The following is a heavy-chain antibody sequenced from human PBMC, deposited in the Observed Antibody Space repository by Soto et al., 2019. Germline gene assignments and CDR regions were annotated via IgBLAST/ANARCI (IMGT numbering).Heavy chain of an antibody. Sequence: SVKVSCKASGGTFSSYAISWVRQAPGQGLEWMGGIIPNFASTNYAQEFKGRVTVTADKSTNTAYMELSSLRSEDTAVYYCATIFRVCSSPSCSNAFYYYGMDVWGQGTTVTVSS. CDR2: IIPNFAST. V-gene: IGHV1-69*06. J-gene: IGHJ6*02. D-gene: IGHD2-2*01. CDR3: ATIFRVCSSPSCSNAFYYYGMDV. CDR1: GGTFSSYA.